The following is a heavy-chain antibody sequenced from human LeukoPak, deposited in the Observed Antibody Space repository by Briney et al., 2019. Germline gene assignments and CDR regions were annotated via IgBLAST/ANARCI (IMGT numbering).Heavy chain of an antibody. Sequence: AATLSLTCAVYGGSFSGYYWSWIRQPPREGLEWIGEINHSGSTTYNPSLKSRVTRSVDTSKNQFSLKLSSMTAADTAVYCCARGGDDFWSGYYLNQYFLGDDGMEAWGQGATVTASS. CDR3: ARGGDDFWSGYYLNQYFLGDDGMEA. CDR1: GGSFSGYY. J-gene: IGHJ6*02. CDR2: INHSGST. D-gene: IGHD3-3*01. V-gene: IGHV4-34*01.